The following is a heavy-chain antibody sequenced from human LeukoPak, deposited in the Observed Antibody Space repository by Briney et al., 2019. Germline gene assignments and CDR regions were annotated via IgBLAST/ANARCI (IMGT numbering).Heavy chain of an antibody. Sequence: GGTLRLSCVASGFTFRNYAMTWVRQAPGKGLECVSLISGSGGSTYHADSVKGRFTISRDNSKNMLYLQMSSLRVEDTAIYYCARDALTNGYKEFKYFDYWGQGTLVTVSS. CDR3: ARDALTNGYKEFKYFDY. D-gene: IGHD5-24*01. CDR2: ISGSGGST. J-gene: IGHJ4*02. V-gene: IGHV3-23*01. CDR1: GFTFRNYA.